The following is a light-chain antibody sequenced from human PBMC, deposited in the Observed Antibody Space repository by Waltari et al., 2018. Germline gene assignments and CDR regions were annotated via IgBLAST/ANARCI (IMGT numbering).Light chain of an antibody. CDR2: DVS. J-gene: IGLJ2*01. CDR3: SSQSSDNVVL. Sequence: QSALTQPASVSGSPGQSITISCTGTSSDVGGYNSVSWYQDHPGQPPKVLIYDVSDRPSGISERFSGSKSGNTASLTISGLQAEDEADYYCSSQSSDNVVLFGGGTKLTVL. V-gene: IGLV2-14*03. CDR1: SSDVGGYNS.